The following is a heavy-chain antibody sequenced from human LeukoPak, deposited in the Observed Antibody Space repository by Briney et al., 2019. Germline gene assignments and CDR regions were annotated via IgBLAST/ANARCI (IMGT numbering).Heavy chain of an antibody. CDR2: INPDSGGT. CDR3: ARGSSSSWYEYFFDY. Sequence: ASVKVSCKASGYTLTGYYMHWVRQAPGQGLEWMGWINPDSGGTKYAQKFQGRVTMARDTSISTAYMELSRLRSDDTAVYYCARGSSSSWYEYFFDYWGQGTPVTVSS. CDR1: GYTLTGYY. D-gene: IGHD6-13*01. V-gene: IGHV1-2*02. J-gene: IGHJ4*02.